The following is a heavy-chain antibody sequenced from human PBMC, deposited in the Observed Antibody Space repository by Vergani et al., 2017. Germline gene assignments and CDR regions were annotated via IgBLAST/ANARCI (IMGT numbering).Heavy chain of an antibody. CDR2: IYYSGST. Sequence: QVQLQESGPGLVKPSETLSLTCTVSGGSISSYYWSWIRQPPGKGLEWIGYIYYSGSTNYNPSLKSRVTISVDTSKNQFSLKLSSVTAADTAVYYCARTAYYYDSSGPGYFDYWGQGTLVTVSS. J-gene: IGHJ4*02. CDR1: GGSISSYY. D-gene: IGHD3-22*01. V-gene: IGHV4-59*08. CDR3: ARTAYYYDSSGPGYFDY.